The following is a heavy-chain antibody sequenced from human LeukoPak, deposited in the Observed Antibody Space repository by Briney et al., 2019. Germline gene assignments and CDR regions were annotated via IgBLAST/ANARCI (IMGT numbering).Heavy chain of an antibody. CDR2: ASYSGNT. Sequence: PSETLSLTCTVSGASISSSTYYWGWIRQPPGKGLEWIGSASYSGNTYYNPSLKSRVTILVDTSKNQFSLKLSSVTAADTAVYYCARDQEIAVAGEGDNWFDPWGQGTLVTVSS. J-gene: IGHJ5*02. V-gene: IGHV4-39*07. D-gene: IGHD6-19*01. CDR3: ARDQEIAVAGEGDNWFDP. CDR1: GASISSSTYY.